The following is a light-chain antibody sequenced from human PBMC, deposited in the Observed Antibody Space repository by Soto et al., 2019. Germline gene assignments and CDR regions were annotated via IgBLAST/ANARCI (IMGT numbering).Light chain of an antibody. CDR1: SSNFGGNT. CDR3: AAWDDSLNGWV. Sequence: QSALTQPPSASGTPGQRVIISCSGSSSNFGGNTANWYQQFPGTAPKVLIYGNDQRPSGVPDRFSGSKSGTSASLAISGLQSEDEADYYCAAWDDSLNGWVFGGGTKVTVL. CDR2: GND. V-gene: IGLV1-44*01. J-gene: IGLJ3*02.